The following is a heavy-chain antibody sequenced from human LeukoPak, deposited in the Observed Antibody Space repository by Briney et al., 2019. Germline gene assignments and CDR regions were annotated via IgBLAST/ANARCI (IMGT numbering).Heavy chain of an antibody. V-gene: IGHV3-7*01. Sequence: GGSLRLSCAASGFAFSDYWMTWVRQAPGKGLEWVAHINQDGSKEHYMDSEKARFTISRDNAKNSLSLQMNSLRAEDTAVYYCVRDGGVSGYDLLDYWGQGTLVTVSS. CDR3: VRDGGVSGYDLLDY. CDR1: GFAFSDYW. J-gene: IGHJ4*02. CDR2: INQDGSKE. D-gene: IGHD5-12*01.